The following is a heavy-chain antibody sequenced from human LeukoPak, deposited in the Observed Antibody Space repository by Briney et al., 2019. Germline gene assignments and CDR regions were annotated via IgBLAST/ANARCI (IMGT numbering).Heavy chain of an antibody. CDR1: EFTFSNYA. J-gene: IGHJ4*02. CDR2: ISGSGGST. Sequence: RGSLRHSCAASEFTFSNYAMTWVRQAPRKRLEWGSGISGSGGSTYYADSVKGRFTISRDNSKNTLYLQMNSLRAEDTAVYYCAKCKGDRAGSLEYWGQGTLVTVSS. CDR3: AKCKGDRAGSLEY. V-gene: IGHV3-23*01. D-gene: IGHD6-19*01.